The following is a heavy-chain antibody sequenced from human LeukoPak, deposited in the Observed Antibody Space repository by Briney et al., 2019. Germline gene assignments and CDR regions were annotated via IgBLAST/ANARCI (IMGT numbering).Heavy chain of an antibody. CDR2: IYYSGST. Sequence: PSETLSLTCTVSGGSISSGDYYWSRIRQPPGKGLEWIGYIYYSGSTYYNPSLKSRVTISVDTSKNQFSLKLSSVTAADTAVYYCARERRRDSHLDYWGQGTLVTVSA. CDR1: GGSISSGDYY. V-gene: IGHV4-30-4*01. CDR3: ARERRRDSHLDY. J-gene: IGHJ4*02. D-gene: IGHD2-15*01.